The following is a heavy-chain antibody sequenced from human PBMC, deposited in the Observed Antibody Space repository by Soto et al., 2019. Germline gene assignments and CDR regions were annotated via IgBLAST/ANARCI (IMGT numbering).Heavy chain of an antibody. CDR3: ARELPLTLGELSLDY. J-gene: IGHJ4*02. V-gene: IGHV3-33*01. CDR2: IWYDGSNK. CDR1: GFTFSSYG. Sequence: QVQLVESGGGVVQPGRSLRLSCAASGFTFSSYGMHWVRQAPGKGLEWVAMIWYDGSNKYYGDSVTGRFTISRDNSKNTLYLQMNSLRAEDTAVYYCARELPLTLGELSLDYWGQGTRVTVSS. D-gene: IGHD3-16*02.